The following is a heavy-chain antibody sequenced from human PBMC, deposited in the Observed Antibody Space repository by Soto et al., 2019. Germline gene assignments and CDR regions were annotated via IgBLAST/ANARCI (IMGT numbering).Heavy chain of an antibody. D-gene: IGHD2-15*01. Sequence: QLQLQESGPGLVKPSETLSLTCTVSGGSISSSSYYWGWIRQPPGKGLEWIGSIYYSGSTYYNPSLKSRVTISVDTSKNLFSLKLSSVTAADTAVYYCARSFDIVVVVAATPGDWFDPWGQGTLVTVSS. V-gene: IGHV4-39*01. CDR2: IYYSGST. J-gene: IGHJ5*02. CDR3: ARSFDIVVVVAATPGDWFDP. CDR1: GGSISSSSYY.